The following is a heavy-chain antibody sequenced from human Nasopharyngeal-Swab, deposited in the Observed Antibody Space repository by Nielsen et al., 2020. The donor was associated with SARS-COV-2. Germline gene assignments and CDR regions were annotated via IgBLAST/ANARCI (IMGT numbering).Heavy chain of an antibody. CDR2: ISSSGSTI. CDR1: GFTFSSYE. V-gene: IGHV3-48*03. CDR3: ARGGMVRGVIITYYYCGMDV. D-gene: IGHD3-10*01. Sequence: GESLKISCAASGFTFSSYEMNWVRQAPGKGLEWVSYISSSGSTIYYADSVKGRFTISRDNAKNSLYLQMNSLRAEDTAVYYCARGGMVRGVIITYYYCGMDVWGQGTTVTVSS. J-gene: IGHJ6*02.